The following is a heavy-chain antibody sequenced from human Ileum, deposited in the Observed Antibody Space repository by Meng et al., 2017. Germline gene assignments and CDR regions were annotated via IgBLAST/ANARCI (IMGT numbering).Heavy chain of an antibody. CDR3: AREPSFGEHDY. CDR1: EFTFSTYT. D-gene: IGHD3-10*01. CDR2: ISHDGSSY. V-gene: IGHV3-30*01. Sequence: VEVVESGGGVVQHGRSLRLYWAASEFTFSTYTIHWVRQAPGKGPEWVTAISHDGSSYVYADSVKGRFTISRDNSKNTLYLQMNSLTPEDTAVYFCAREPSFGEHDYWGQGTLVTVSS. J-gene: IGHJ4*02.